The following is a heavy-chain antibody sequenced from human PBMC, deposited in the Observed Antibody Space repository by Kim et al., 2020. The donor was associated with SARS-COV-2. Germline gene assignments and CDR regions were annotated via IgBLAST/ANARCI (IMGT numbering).Heavy chain of an antibody. D-gene: IGHD2-21*02. CDR3: AKVKYGGNSGYYYGMDV. V-gene: IGHV3-23*01. Sequence: GGSLRLSCAASGFTFSSYAMSWVRQAPGKGLEWVSAISGSGGSTYYADSVKGRFTISRDNSKNTLYLQMNSLRAEDTAVYYWAKVKYGGNSGYYYGMDVWGQGTTVTVSS. J-gene: IGHJ6*02. CDR2: ISGSGGST. CDR1: GFTFSSYA.